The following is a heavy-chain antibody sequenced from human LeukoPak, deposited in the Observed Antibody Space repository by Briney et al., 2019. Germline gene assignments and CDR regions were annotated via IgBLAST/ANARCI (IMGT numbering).Heavy chain of an antibody. J-gene: IGHJ3*02. CDR2: IKQGGSEK. Sequence: PGGSLTLSCAASGFTFSSYWMSWVRQAPGKGLEWVAKIKQGGSEKYYVDSVKGRFTISKDHAKNSLDLQMNSLRAEDTAVYYCARDRVFGVVIIKIEAFDIWGQGTMVTVSS. D-gene: IGHD3-3*01. CDR1: GFTFSSYW. V-gene: IGHV3-7*01. CDR3: ARDRVFGVVIIKIEAFDI.